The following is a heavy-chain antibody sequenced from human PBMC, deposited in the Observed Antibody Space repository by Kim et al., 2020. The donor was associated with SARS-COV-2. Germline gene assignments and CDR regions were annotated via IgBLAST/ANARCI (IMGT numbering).Heavy chain of an antibody. J-gene: IGHJ3*02. D-gene: IGHD3-3*01. V-gene: IGHV4-39*01. Sequence: SETLSLTCTVSGGSISSSSYYWGWIRQPPGKGLEWIGSIYYSGSTYYNPSLKSRVTISVDTSKNQFSLKLSSVTAADTAVYYCARHWNYYDFWSGSEANDAFDIWGQGTMVTVSS. CDR1: GGSISSSSYY. CDR2: IYYSGST. CDR3: ARHWNYYDFWSGSEANDAFDI.